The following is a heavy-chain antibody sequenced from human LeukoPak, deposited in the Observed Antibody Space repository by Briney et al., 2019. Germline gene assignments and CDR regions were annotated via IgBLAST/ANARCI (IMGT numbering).Heavy chain of an antibody. CDR1: GGSISGYY. CDR3: ARAYDSSVYFPFGY. J-gene: IGHJ4*02. D-gene: IGHD3-22*01. CDR2: IYYSGST. Sequence: SETLSLTCTVSGGSISGYYWSWIRQPPGKGLEWIGYIYYSGSTNYKPSLKSRVTISKDTSKNQFSLRLNSVTAADTAVYYCARAYDSSVYFPFGYWGQGTLGTVSS. V-gene: IGHV4-59*01.